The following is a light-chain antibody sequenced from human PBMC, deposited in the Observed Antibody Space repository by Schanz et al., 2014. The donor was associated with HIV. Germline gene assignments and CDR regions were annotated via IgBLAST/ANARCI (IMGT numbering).Light chain of an antibody. V-gene: IGLV2-14*01. CDR1: SSDVGGYNY. Sequence: QSALTQPASVSGSPGQSITISCTGTSSDVGGYNYVSWYQQHPGKAPKLMIYDVSNRPSGVPDRFSGSKSGTSASLTISGLQAEDEADYYCSSYTSSSTLFGGGTKLTVL. CDR3: SSYTSSSTL. J-gene: IGLJ3*02. CDR2: DVS.